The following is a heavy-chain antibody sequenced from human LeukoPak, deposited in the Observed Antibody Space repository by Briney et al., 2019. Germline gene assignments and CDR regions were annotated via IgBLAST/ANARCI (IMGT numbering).Heavy chain of an antibody. V-gene: IGHV2-70*11. CDR1: GFSLNTATMC. J-gene: IGHJ4*02. CDR3: ARMTPLPTTGYYIDY. CDR2: IDWDDDK. Sequence: SGPALVKPTQTLTLTCTFSGFSLNTATMCVTWIRQPPGTALEFLARIDWDDDKYYNTALRTRLTISKDTSKNVVVLTMTNVDPVDTATYFCARMTPLPTTGYYIDYWGQGTLVTVSS. D-gene: IGHD3-9*01.